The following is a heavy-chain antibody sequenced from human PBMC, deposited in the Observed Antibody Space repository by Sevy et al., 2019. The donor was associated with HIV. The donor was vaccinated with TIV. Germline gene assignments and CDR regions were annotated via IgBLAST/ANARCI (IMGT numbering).Heavy chain of an antibody. Sequence: GGSLRLSCAASGFTLGSYTMNWVRQAPGEGLEWVASISATGGSTYYADSVKGRFTISRDVSKGLLYLQMNSLTAEDTAIFYCAKDKDYIVVANYFDYWGQGTLVTVSS. CDR3: AKDKDYIVVANYFDY. J-gene: IGHJ4*02. CDR2: ISATGGST. D-gene: IGHD2-2*01. CDR1: GFTLGSYT. V-gene: IGHV3-23*01.